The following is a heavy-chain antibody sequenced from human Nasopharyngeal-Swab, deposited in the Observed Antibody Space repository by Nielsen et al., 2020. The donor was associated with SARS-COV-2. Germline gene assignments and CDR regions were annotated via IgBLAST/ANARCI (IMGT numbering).Heavy chain of an antibody. V-gene: IGHV4-34*01. Sequence: WIRQPPGKGLDWIGEINHSGSTNYNPSLKSRVTISVDTSKNQFSLKLSSVTAADTAVYYCARADIVVVPAAPIYYMDVWGKGTTVTVSS. J-gene: IGHJ6*03. D-gene: IGHD2-2*01. CDR3: ARADIVVVPAAPIYYMDV. CDR2: INHSGST.